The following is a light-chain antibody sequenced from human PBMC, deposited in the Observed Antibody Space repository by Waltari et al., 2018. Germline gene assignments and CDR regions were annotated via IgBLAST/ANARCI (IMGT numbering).Light chain of an antibody. CDR3: QQYHSVPLT. CDR1: QDIKKS. J-gene: IGKJ4*01. Sequence: DIHMTQSPSSLSAPVGDRVTITCQASQDIKKSLNWFHQKPGKAPKVIIFDASNSQTGAPSRFSGSGSGTDFTFTISSLQPEDMGTYYCQQYHSVPLTFGGGTKVEIK. V-gene: IGKV1-33*01. CDR2: DAS.